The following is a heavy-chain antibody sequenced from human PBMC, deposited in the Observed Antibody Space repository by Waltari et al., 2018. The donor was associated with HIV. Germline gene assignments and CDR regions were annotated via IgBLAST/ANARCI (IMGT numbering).Heavy chain of an antibody. Sequence: QVQLQESGPGLVKPSGTLSLTCAVSGGSISDSYWWTWVRQPPGKGLEWIGEIYHSGSTNYNPSLLSRVTISLDKSKNQFSLRLTSVYYCARAGNDLDYWGQGTLVAVSS. D-gene: IGHD3-10*01. J-gene: IGHJ4*02. CDR2: IYHSGST. CDR1: GGSISDSYW. V-gene: IGHV4-4*02. CDR3: DY.